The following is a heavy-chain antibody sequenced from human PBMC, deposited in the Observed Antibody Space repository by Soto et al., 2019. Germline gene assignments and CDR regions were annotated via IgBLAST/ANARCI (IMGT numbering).Heavy chain of an antibody. J-gene: IGHJ4*02. V-gene: IGHV3-33*01. D-gene: IGHD2-2*01. CDR3: ARVGLDCSSSGFYDISLNSFDY. CDR2: IWYDGSNN. CDR1: GFIFRSYG. Sequence: GASQRSCSASAGFIFRSYGMYWGRQAPGKGLERVVLIWYDGSNNYYADSVKGRFTISRDNSKNTLYLQMNSLRADATAVYYCARVGLDCSSSGFYDISLNSFDYWGQGTLVTVSS.